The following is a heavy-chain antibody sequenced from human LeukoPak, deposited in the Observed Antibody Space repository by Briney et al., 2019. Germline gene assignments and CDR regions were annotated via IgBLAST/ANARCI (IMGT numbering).Heavy chain of an antibody. J-gene: IGHJ6*03. CDR2: IYYSGST. CDR3: ARGVVGGFDYYYYMDV. CDR1: GGSISSYY. D-gene: IGHD2-15*01. V-gene: IGHV4-39*01. Sequence: PSETLSLTCTVSGGSISSYYWGWIRQPPGKGLEWIGSIYYSGSTYYNPSLKSRVTISVDTSKNQFSLKLSSVTAADTAVYYCARGVVGGFDYYYYMDVWGKGTTVTISS.